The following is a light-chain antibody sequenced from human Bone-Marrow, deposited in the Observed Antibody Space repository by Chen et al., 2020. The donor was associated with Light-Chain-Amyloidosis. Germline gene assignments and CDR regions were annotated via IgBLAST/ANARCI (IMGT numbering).Light chain of an antibody. J-gene: IGLJ2*01. CDR1: DLPTKY. CDR2: RDT. V-gene: IGLV3-25*03. CDR3: QSADSSGTYEGI. Sequence: SYELTQPPSVSVSPGQTARITCSGDDLPTKYAYWYQQKPGQAPVLVIHRDTERPSGISERFSGSSSGRTATLTSSGVQEEDEADYHCQSADSSGTYEGIFGGGTKLTVL.